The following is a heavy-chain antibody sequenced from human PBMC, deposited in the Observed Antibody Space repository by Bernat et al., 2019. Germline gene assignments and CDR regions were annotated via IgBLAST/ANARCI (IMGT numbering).Heavy chain of an antibody. V-gene: IGHV3-43*01. Sequence: EVQLVESGGVVVQPGGSLRLSCAASGFTFDDYTMHWVRQAPGKGLEWVSLISWDGGSTYYVDSVKGRFTISRDNSKNSLYLQMNSLRTEDTALYYCAKDIGGPYYYYGMDVWGQGTTVTVSS. CDR1: GFTFDDYT. CDR2: ISWDGGST. CDR3: AKDIGGPYYYYGMDV. J-gene: IGHJ6*02.